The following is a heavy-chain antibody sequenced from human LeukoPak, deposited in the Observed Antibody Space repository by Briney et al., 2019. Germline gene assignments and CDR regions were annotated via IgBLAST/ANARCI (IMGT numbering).Heavy chain of an antibody. D-gene: IGHD2-15*01. CDR3: ASMSVAATFHFDY. V-gene: IGHV3-23*01. J-gene: IGHJ4*02. CDR1: GFTFSSYA. CDR2: ISGSGGST. Sequence: RGGSLRLSCAASGFTFSSYAMSWVRQAPGKGLEWVSAISGSGGSTYYADSVKGRFTISRDNSKNTLYLQMNSLRAEDTAIYYCASMSVAATFHFDYWGQGNLGTVSS.